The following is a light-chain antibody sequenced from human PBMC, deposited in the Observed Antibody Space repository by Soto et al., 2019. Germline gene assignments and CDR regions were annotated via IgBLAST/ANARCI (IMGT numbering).Light chain of an antibody. CDR3: QQYNSYPMT. J-gene: IGKJ5*01. CDR2: DAS. V-gene: IGKV1-5*01. CDR1: QSISSW. Sequence: QMTQSPATLSSSVGDRVTITCRASQSISSWLAWYQQKPGKAPKLLIYDASSLESGVPSRFSGSGSGTEFTLTISSLHPDDFAPYYCQQYNSYPMTFGQGTRLEI.